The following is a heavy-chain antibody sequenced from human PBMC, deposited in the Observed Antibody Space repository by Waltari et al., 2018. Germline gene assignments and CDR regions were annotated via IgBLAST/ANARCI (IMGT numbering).Heavy chain of an antibody. CDR1: GDSINTYT. CDR2: FSDSGRT. J-gene: IGHJ3*01. D-gene: IGHD3-9*01. CDR3: ARSYNVDWFFRPFDV. V-gene: IGHV4-59*13. Sequence: QVQLQESGPGLVKPSETLSLTCGVSGDSINTYTWSWIRQRPGEGLEWIGNFSDSGRTNYSPSLRRRVIMSVDTSKNQVSLHLSSVTAADTAVYYCARSYNVDWFFRPFDVWGQGTLVSVSS.